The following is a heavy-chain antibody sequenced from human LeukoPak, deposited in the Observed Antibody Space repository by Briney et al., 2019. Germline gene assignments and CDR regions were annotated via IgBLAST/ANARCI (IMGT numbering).Heavy chain of an antibody. CDR3: ANVAKGRFFFYYMDV. J-gene: IGHJ6*03. CDR2: ISSDNGIP. V-gene: IGHV1-18*01. Sequence: GASVKVSCKASGNSNNKFGVTWVRQAPGQGLEWIGWISSDNGIPRYAHKFQGRVTTTTDKSTTTAYMEVRSLRSDDTAVYFCANVAKGRFFFYYMDVWGKGTTVTVSS. CDR1: GNSNNKFG.